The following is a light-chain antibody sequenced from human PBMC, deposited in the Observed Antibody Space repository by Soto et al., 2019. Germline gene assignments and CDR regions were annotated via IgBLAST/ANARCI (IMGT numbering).Light chain of an antibody. V-gene: IGLV4-60*02. CDR2: LEGSGSY. Sequence: QPVLTQSSSACASLESSVKLTCNVSSGHSSYIIAWHQQQPGRAPRYLMKLEGSGSYNKGSGVPDRFSGSCSGADRYLTISNLQFEDEADYYCETWDSNIHWVFGGGTKVTVL. CDR1: SGHSSYI. J-gene: IGLJ3*02. CDR3: ETWDSNIHWV.